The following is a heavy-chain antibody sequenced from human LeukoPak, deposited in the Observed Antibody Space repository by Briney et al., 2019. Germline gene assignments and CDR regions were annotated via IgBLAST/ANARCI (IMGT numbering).Heavy chain of an antibody. V-gene: IGHV3-64D*06. CDR1: GFTFSSYS. J-gene: IGHJ4*02. D-gene: IGHD2-21*02. CDR2: ITGNGGNT. CDR3: VNDYCGADCHF. Sequence: GGSLRLSCSASGFTFSSYSMHWVRQAPGKGLEYLLGITGNGGNTYYADSVKGRFIISRDNSKNTLYLHMSSLRVEDTAVYYCVNDYCGADCHFWGQGTLVTVSS.